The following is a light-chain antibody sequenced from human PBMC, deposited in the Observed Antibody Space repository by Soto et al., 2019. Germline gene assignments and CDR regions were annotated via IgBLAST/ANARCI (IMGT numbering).Light chain of an antibody. Sequence: QSALTQPASVSGSPGQSITISCTGTSXDVGNYKYVSWYQQHPGKAPKLMIYEVSNRPSGVSIRFSGSKSGNTASLTISGLQAEDETDYYCFSYTSSGTYVFGTGTKVTVL. CDR3: FSYTSSGTYV. CDR2: EVS. V-gene: IGLV2-14*01. J-gene: IGLJ1*01. CDR1: SXDVGNYKY.